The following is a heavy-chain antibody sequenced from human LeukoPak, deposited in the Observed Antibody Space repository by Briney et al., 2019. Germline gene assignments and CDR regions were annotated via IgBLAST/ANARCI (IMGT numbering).Heavy chain of an antibody. Sequence: SETLSLTCTVSGGSISSGGYYWSWIRQHPGKGLEWIGYIYYSGSTYYNPSLKSRVTISVDTSKNQFSLKLSSVTAADTAVYHCARVRPRNAFDIWGQGTMVTVSS. CDR3: ARVRPRNAFDI. CDR2: IYYSGST. D-gene: IGHD1-14*01. V-gene: IGHV4-31*03. CDR1: GGSISSGGYY. J-gene: IGHJ3*02.